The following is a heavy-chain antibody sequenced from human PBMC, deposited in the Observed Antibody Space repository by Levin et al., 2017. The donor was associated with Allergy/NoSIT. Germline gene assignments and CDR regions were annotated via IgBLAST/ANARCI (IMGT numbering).Heavy chain of an antibody. CDR3: DRERGGRPYNFDL. V-gene: IGHV3-72*01. Sequence: PGESLKISCAVSGFIFSDYYMDWVRQAPGKGLEWVGRIRNKDHNYATKYAASVKGRFTISGDDSKNSLFLQMNSLETEDTAVYYCDRERGGRPYNFDLWGQGTLVTVSS. D-gene: IGHD4-11*01. CDR2: IRNKDHNYAT. J-gene: IGHJ4*02. CDR1: GFIFSDYY.